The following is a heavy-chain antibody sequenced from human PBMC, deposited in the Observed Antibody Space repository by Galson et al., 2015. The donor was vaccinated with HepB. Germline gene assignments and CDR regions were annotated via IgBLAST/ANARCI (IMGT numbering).Heavy chain of an antibody. CDR1: GYTFTSYA. D-gene: IGHD3-22*01. CDR3: ARELQTYYYDSSGYHY. Sequence: SVKVSCKASGYTFTSYAMHWVRQAPGQRLEWMGWINAGNGNTKYSQKFQGRVTITRDTSASTAYMELSSLRSEDTAVYYCARELQTYYYDSSGYHYWGQGTLVTVSS. CDR2: INAGNGNT. V-gene: IGHV1-3*01. J-gene: IGHJ4*02.